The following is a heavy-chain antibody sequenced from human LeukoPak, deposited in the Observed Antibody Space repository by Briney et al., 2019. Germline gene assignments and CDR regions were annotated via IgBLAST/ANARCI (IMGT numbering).Heavy chain of an antibody. V-gene: IGHV3-21*01. D-gene: IGHD2-15*01. CDR3: ARLYCGGGSCYGRYYFDY. J-gene: IGHJ4*02. CDR1: GFTFSSYA. Sequence: GGSLRLSCAASGFTFSSYAMDWVRQAPGKGLEWVSSISTSSTHIYYADSVKGRFTISRDKAKNSLYLQMNSLRAEDTAVYYCARLYCGGGSCYGRYYFDYWGQGTLVTVSS. CDR2: ISTSSTHI.